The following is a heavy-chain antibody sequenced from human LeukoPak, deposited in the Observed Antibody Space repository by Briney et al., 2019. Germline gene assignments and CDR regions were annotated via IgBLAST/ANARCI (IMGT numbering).Heavy chain of an antibody. CDR2: IIPLLGIT. J-gene: IGHJ6*02. CDR3: ARVEGGGTSYFDSSGPEYGMDV. D-gene: IGHD3-22*01. Sequence: ASVKVSCKASGGTFSSYAISWVRQAPGQGLERMGRIIPLLGITTYSQKFQDRVTITADKSTSTAYMELFSLRSEDTAVYYCARVEGGGTSYFDSSGPEYGMDVWGQGTTVTVSS. V-gene: IGHV1-69*04. CDR1: GGTFSSYA.